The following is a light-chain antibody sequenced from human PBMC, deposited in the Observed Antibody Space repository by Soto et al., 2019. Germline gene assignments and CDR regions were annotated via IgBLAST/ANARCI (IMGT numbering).Light chain of an antibody. J-gene: IGKJ5*01. CDR2: GAS. V-gene: IGKV3-20*01. CDR3: QQYGGSPRIT. CDR1: ERLSSVY. Sequence: EIVLTQPPGTLSLSTGERATLSCRASERLSSVYLAWYQQRPGQPPRLLIYGASNRATGIPDRFSGSGSGTDFTLIINRLEPEDVAIYYCQQYGGSPRITFGQGTRLEV.